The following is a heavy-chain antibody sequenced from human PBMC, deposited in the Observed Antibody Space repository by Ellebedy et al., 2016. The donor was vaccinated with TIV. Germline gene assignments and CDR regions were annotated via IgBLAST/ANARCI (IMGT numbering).Heavy chain of an antibody. V-gene: IGHV3-74*01. D-gene: IGHD3-22*01. Sequence: GESLKISCAASGFTCSTYWMNWVRQAPGKGLVWVSHINGNGSVTNYSDSVKGRFTISRYNAKNTVYLQLDSLRAEDTAVYYCAREPSGYYDSSGYLYYYYYGLDVWGQGTTVTVSS. CDR1: GFTCSTYW. CDR2: INGNGSVT. CDR3: AREPSGYYDSSGYLYYYYYGLDV. J-gene: IGHJ6*02.